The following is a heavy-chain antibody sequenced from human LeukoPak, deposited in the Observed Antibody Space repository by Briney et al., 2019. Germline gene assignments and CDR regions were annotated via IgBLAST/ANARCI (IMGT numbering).Heavy chain of an antibody. CDR1: GGTLSSYA. CDR3: AAGVNDYGDYALDY. J-gene: IGHJ4*02. V-gene: IGHV1-69*13. D-gene: IGHD4-17*01. CDR2: IIPIFGTA. Sequence: SVKVSCKASGGTLSSYAISWVRQAPGQGLEWMGGIIPIFGTANYAQKFQGRVTITADESTSTAYMELSSLRSEDTAVYYCAAGVNDYGDYALDYWGQGTLVTVSS.